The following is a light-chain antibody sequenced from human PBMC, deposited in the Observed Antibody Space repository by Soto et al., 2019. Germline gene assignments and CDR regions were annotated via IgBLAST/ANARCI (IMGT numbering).Light chain of an antibody. CDR3: QQYGSSPVT. V-gene: IGKV3-20*01. CDR2: GAS. CDR1: QTIKSDY. J-gene: IGKJ1*01. Sequence: EIVLTQSPGTLSLSPGERATLSCGASQTIKSDYLAWYQQKPGLPPRLLMFGASSRPTGIPDRFSGSGSGTAFTRTISRLEPEDFAVYSCQQYGSSPVTFGPGTKVEI.